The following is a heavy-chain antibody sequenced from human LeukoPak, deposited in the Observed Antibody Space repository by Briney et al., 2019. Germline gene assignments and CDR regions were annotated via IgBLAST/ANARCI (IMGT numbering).Heavy chain of an antibody. Sequence: GGSLRLSCAASGFTFSSYWMSWVRQAPGKGLEWVANIKQDGSEKYYVDSVKGRFTVSRDNAKNSLYLQVDSLRADDTAVYYCARYSSSSSAVPLGQGALVTVSS. CDR1: GFTFSSYW. CDR2: IKQDGSEK. CDR3: ARYSSSSSAVP. V-gene: IGHV3-7*01. J-gene: IGHJ5*02. D-gene: IGHD6-13*01.